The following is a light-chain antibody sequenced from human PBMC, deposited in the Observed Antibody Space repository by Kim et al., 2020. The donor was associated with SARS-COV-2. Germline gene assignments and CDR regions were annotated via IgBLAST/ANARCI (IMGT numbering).Light chain of an antibody. CDR3: QQFNSYSIT. V-gene: IGKV1-5*03. CDR1: QSISSW. CDR2: KAS. J-gene: IGKJ5*01. Sequence: ASVGDRVTITCRASQSISSWLAWYQQKPGKAPKLLIYKASSLESGVPSRFSGSGYGTEFTLSISSLQPDDFATYYCQQFNSYSITFGQGTRLEIK.